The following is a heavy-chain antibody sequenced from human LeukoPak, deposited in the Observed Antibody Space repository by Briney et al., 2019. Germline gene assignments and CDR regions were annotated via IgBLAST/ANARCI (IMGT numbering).Heavy chain of an antibody. CDR3: ARDRERHCSGGSCYPSDYFDY. D-gene: IGHD2-15*01. Sequence: ASVKVSCKASGYTFTSYYMHWVRQAPGQGLEWMGIINPSGGSTSYAQKFQGRVTMTRDTSTSIVYMELSSLRSEDTAVYYCARDRERHCSGGSCYPSDYFDYWGQGTLVTVSS. CDR1: GYTFTSYY. V-gene: IGHV1-46*01. CDR2: INPSGGST. J-gene: IGHJ4*02.